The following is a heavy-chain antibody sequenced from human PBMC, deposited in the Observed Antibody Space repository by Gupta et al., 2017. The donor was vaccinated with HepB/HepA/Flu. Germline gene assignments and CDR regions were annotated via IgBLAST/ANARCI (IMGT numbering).Heavy chain of an antibody. V-gene: IGHV1-18*01. CDR1: GFTFDRYG. Sequence: QVQLVQSGAEVKRPGASVKVSCKTSGFTFDRYGVAWVRQAPGQGLEWMGWITAYNGDTSSAQNFQGRVTMTIDTSTSTAYMELSSLTSDDTALYYFARESEGFDYWGQGTLVTVSS. J-gene: IGHJ4*02. CDR3: ARESEGFDY. CDR2: ITAYNGDT.